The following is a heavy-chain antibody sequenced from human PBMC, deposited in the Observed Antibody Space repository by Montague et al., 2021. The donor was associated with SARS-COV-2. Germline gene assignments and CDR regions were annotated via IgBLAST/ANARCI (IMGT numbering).Heavy chain of an antibody. CDR1: GGSFSDSH. D-gene: IGHD3-22*01. V-gene: IGHV4-34*01. CDR3: ARGQSGITMIVVAILGVEFYFDN. J-gene: IGHJ4*02. CDR2: INQSGST. Sequence: SETLSLTCAVYGGSFSDSHWSWLRQPPGKGLEWIGEINQSGSTKYNPSLKSRVTISVDTSKNQFSLKLSSLTAADTAVYYCARGQSGITMIVVAILGVEFYFDNWGQGTLVTVSP.